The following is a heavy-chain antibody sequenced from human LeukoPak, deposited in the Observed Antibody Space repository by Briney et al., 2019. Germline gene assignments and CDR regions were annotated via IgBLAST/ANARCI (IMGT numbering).Heavy chain of an antibody. D-gene: IGHD3-10*01. V-gene: IGHV3-23*01. Sequence: GGSLRLSCAASGFTFSNYAMSWVRQAPGKGLWWVSALSGSGDNTYYADSVKGRFTISRDNSKNTLYLQMNSLRAEDTALYYCARPASRGVGRYFDLWGRGSLVTVSS. CDR2: LSGSGDNT. CDR3: ARPASRGVGRYFDL. CDR1: GFTFSNYA. J-gene: IGHJ2*01.